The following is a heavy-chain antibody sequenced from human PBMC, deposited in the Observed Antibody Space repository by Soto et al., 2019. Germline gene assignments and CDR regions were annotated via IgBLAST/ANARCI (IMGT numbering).Heavy chain of an antibody. CDR3: ARRNSSGPIDH. V-gene: IGHV1-3*01. Sequence: QVHLVQSGAEVKEPGASVKVSCKTSGFTFTTHAIHWVRQAPGQSLEWMGWINAGNGNTKYSQRFQDRVTITRDTSASTAYMELSSLRSEDRAAYYCARRNSSGPIDHWGQGTLVTVSS. CDR1: GFTFTTHA. J-gene: IGHJ4*02. CDR2: INAGNGNT. D-gene: IGHD3-22*01.